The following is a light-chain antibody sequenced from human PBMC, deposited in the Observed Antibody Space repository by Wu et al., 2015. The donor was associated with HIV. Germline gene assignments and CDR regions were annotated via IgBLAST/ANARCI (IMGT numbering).Light chain of an antibody. Sequence: DIQMTQSPSFLSASEGDRVTITCRASQGINSYLAWYQQKAGKAPKLLIHAASILQSGVPSRFSGSGSGTEFILTISSLQPEDCATYYRQQLISYPITFGGGTKLEIK. CDR1: QGINSY. CDR2: AAS. V-gene: IGKV1-9*01. J-gene: IGKJ4*01. CDR3: QQLISYPIT.